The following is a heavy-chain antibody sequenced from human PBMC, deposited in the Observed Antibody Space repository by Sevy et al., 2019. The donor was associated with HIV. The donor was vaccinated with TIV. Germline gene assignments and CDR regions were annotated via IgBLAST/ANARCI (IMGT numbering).Heavy chain of an antibody. CDR2: YDPEDGET. CDR3: ATGTPYSSGWHAFYYGMDV. Sequence: ASVKVSCKVSGYTLTELSMHWVLQAPGKGLEWMGGYDPEDGETIYAQKFQGRVTMTEDTSTDTAYMELSSLRSEDTAVYYCATGTPYSSGWHAFYYGMDVWGQRTTVTVSS. J-gene: IGHJ6*02. CDR1: GYTLTELS. V-gene: IGHV1-24*01. D-gene: IGHD6-19*01.